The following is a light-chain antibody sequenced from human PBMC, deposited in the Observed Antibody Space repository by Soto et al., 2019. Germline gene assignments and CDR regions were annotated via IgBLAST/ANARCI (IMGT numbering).Light chain of an antibody. Sequence: QSALTQPASVSGSPGQSITISCTGTSSDVGTYNLVAWYQQHPGKAPKVMIYEVTNRPSGVSTRFSGSKSGNTASLTISGLQAEDEADYYCCSYAGSYTLVFGTGTKLTVL. CDR3: CSYAGSYTLV. CDR2: EVT. CDR1: SSDVGTYNL. J-gene: IGLJ1*01. V-gene: IGLV2-23*02.